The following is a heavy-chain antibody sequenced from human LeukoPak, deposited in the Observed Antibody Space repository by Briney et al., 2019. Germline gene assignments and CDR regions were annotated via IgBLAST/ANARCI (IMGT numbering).Heavy chain of an antibody. D-gene: IGHD3-22*01. CDR3: AKDLDYYDSSGYYDY. J-gene: IGHJ4*02. Sequence: GGSLRLSCAASGFTFSSYWMHWVRQAPGKGLEWVAVISYDGSNKYYADSVKGRFTISRDNSKNTLYLQMNSLRAEDTAVYYCAKDLDYYDSSGYYDYWGQGTLVTVSS. CDR1: GFTFSSYW. CDR2: ISYDGSNK. V-gene: IGHV3-30*18.